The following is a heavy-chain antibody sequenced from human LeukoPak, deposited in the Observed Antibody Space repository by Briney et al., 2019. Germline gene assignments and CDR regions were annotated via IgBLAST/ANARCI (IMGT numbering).Heavy chain of an antibody. Sequence: ASVTVSFKASGYTFTIYAMNWVRQAPGQGLEWMGWINTNTGNPTHAQGFTGRFVFSLDTDVSTAYLQISSLTAEDTAVYYCARGLRYFDWLLSPSYYYYYYMDVWGKGTTVTVSS. CDR3: ARGLRYFDWLLSPSYYYYYYMDV. CDR2: INTNTGNP. J-gene: IGHJ6*03. V-gene: IGHV7-4-1*02. CDR1: GYTFTIYA. D-gene: IGHD3-9*01.